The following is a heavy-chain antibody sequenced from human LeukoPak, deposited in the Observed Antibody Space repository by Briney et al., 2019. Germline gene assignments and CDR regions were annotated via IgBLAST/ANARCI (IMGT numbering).Heavy chain of an antibody. Sequence: PGGSLRLSCAASGFTFRSYGMHWVRQAPGKGLEWVAVISYDGSNKYQTDSEKGRFTISRDNSKNTLYLQMDSLGVEDTAVYYCVKDRSPGIAVAGTGYYFDYWGQGTLVTVSS. V-gene: IGHV3-30*18. D-gene: IGHD6-19*01. J-gene: IGHJ4*02. CDR2: ISYDGSNK. CDR1: GFTFRSYG. CDR3: VKDRSPGIAVAGTGYYFDY.